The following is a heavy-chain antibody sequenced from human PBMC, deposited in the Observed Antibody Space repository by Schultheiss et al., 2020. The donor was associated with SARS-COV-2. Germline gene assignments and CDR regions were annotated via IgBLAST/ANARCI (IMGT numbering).Heavy chain of an antibody. D-gene: IGHD4-17*01. Sequence: GGSLRLSCTASGFTFGDYAMSWFRQAPGKGLEWVGFIRSKAYGGTTEYAASVKGRFTISRDDSKSIAYLQMNSLKTEDTAVYYCARDGIGYGDYYYYGMDVWGQGTTVTVSS. V-gene: IGHV3-49*03. CDR2: IRSKAYGGTT. CDR3: ARDGIGYGDYYYYGMDV. J-gene: IGHJ6*02. CDR1: GFTFGDYA.